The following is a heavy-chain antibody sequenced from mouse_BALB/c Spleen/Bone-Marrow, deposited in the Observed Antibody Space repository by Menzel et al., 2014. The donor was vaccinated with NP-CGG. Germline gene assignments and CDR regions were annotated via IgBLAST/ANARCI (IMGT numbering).Heavy chain of an antibody. CDR1: GYTFTDYI. CDR3: ARHGEEYGNLFAY. CDR2: FYPGSGCI. Sequence: QVQLQQSGSELVKPGASVKLSCKASGYTFTDYIIHWVKQRPGQGLEWIGWFYPGSGCIKSNEKFKDRAALTADKSSSTVYMELSRLTSEDSAVYFCARHGEEYGNLFAYWGQGTLVTVSA. J-gene: IGHJ3*01. D-gene: IGHD2-10*02. V-gene: IGHV1-62-2*01.